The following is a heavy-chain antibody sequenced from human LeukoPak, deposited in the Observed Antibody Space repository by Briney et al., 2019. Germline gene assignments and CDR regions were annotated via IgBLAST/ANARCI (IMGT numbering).Heavy chain of an antibody. CDR1: GDSVSRNSAA. CDR2: TYYKSKWYN. V-gene: IGHV6-1*01. CDR3: ASASDEEDTAMEY. J-gene: IGHJ4*02. D-gene: IGHD5-18*01. Sequence: SQTLSLTCATSGDSVSRNSAAWNWIRQSPSRGLEWLGRTYYKSKWYNNFAVSVKSRITINPDTSKNQFSLQLKSVTPEDTAVYYCASASDEEDTAMEYWGQGILVTVSS.